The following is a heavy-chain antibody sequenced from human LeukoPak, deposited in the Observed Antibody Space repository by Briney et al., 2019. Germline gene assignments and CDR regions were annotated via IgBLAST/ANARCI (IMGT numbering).Heavy chain of an antibody. J-gene: IGHJ6*03. D-gene: IGHD3-22*01. Sequence: PSETLSLTCTVSGGSISSSSYYWGWIRQPPGKGLEWIGSIYYSGSTYYNPSLKSRVTISVDTPKNQFSLKLSSVTAADTAVYYCAREALIEGFYYYMDVWGKGTTVTVSS. CDR3: AREALIEGFYYYMDV. V-gene: IGHV4-39*07. CDR1: GGSISSSSYY. CDR2: IYYSGST.